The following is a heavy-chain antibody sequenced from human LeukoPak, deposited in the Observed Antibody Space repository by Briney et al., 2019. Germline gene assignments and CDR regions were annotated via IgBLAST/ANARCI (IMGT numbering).Heavy chain of an antibody. V-gene: IGHV4-30-2*01. D-gene: IGHD3-16*01. Sequence: SQTLSLTCTVSGGSISSGGYYWSWIRQPPGKGLEWIGYIYHSGSTYYNPSLKSRVTISVDRSKNQFSLKLSSVTAADTAVYYCTRGARWLIDYWGQGILVTVSS. CDR2: IYHSGST. J-gene: IGHJ4*02. CDR1: GGSISSGGYY. CDR3: TRGARWLIDY.